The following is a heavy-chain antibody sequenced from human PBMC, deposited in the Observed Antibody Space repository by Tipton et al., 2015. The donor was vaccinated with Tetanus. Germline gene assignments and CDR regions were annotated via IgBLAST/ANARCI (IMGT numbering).Heavy chain of an antibody. J-gene: IGHJ4*02. D-gene: IGHD1-26*01. CDR1: GGSISSSSYY. CDR3: ARLDGWELLSRYYFDY. CDR2: IYYSGST. V-gene: IGHV4-39*01. Sequence: TLSLTCTVSGGSISSSSYYWGWIRQPPGKGLEWIGSIYYSGSTYYTPSLKSRVTISVDTPKNQFSLKLSSVTAADTAAYYCARLDGWELLSRYYFDYWGQGTLVTVSS.